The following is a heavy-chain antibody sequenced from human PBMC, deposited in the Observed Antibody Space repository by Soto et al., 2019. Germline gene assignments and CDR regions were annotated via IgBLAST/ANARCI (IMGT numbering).Heavy chain of an antibody. CDR2: INAGNGNT. CDR1: GYTFTSYA. J-gene: IGHJ4*02. Sequence: ASVKGSCKASGYTFTSYAMHWVRQAPGQRLEWMGWINAGNGNTKYSQKFQGRVTITRDTSASTAYMELSSLGSEDTAVYYCARAPHDYGDYASIDYWGQGTLVTVSS. V-gene: IGHV1-3*01. D-gene: IGHD4-17*01. CDR3: ARAPHDYGDYASIDY.